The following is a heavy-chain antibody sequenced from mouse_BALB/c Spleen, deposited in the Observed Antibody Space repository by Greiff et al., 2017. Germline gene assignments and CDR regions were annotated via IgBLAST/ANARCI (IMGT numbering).Heavy chain of an antibody. J-gene: IGHJ4*01. CDR2: IYPGSGST. D-gene: IGHD2-1*01. CDR3: TRRGNYYAMDY. CDR1: GYTFTSYW. V-gene: IGHV1S22*01. Sequence: LQQPGSELVRPGASVKLSCKASGYTFTSYWMHWVKQRPGQGLEWIGNIYPGSGSTNYDEKFKSKATLTVDTSSSTAYMQLSSLTSEDSAVYYGTRRGNYYAMDYWGQGTSVTVSS.